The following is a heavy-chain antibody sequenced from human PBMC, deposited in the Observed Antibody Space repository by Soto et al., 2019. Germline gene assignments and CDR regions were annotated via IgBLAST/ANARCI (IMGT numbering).Heavy chain of an antibody. Sequence: EVQLVDSGGGLMQPGGSLRLSCAASGLTVSNNYMTWVRQAPGKGLEWVSVIYSGGTTYYADSVKGRFIISRDISKNTVSLEMKNLRAEDTAVYYCARDRPLERAFDFWGPGTMVTVSS. J-gene: IGHJ3*01. V-gene: IGHV3-53*01. CDR3: ARDRPLERAFDF. CDR1: GLTVSNNY. CDR2: IYSGGTT.